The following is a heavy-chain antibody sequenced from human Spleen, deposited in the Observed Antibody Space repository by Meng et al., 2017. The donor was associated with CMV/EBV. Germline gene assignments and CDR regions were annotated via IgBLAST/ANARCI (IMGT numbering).Heavy chain of an antibody. V-gene: IGHV4-39*07. CDR3: AREKTDNYYYYYGMDV. D-gene: IGHD1-1*01. CDR1: GGSISNSNYY. Sequence: GSLRLSCTVSGGSISNSNYYWGWVRQPPGKGLEWIGTIYYRGDTKYNPSLKSRVTISVDTSKNQFSLKLSSVTAADTAVYYCAREKTDNYYYYYGMDVWGQGTTVTVSS. J-gene: IGHJ6*02. CDR2: IYYRGDT.